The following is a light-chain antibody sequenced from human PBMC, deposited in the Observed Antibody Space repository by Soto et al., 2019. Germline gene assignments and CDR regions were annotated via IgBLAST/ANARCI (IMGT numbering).Light chain of an antibody. CDR2: GAS. CDR1: QRLVHSDGIAY. Sequence: DFVMTQSPRALPVTLGQPCSISFISNQRLVHSDGIAYFSWFQQRPGRSPRLLIYGASTRATGMPARFSGSGSGTEFTLTISSLQSEDFAVYYCQQYNNWPITFGQGTRLEIK. J-gene: IGKJ5*01. V-gene: IGKV2-30*02. CDR3: QQYNNWPIT.